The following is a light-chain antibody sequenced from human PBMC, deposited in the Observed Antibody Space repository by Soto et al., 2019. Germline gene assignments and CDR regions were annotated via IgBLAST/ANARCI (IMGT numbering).Light chain of an antibody. J-gene: IGKJ4*01. Sequence: TQTPGTLSVSSGGRATRSCRASQSVSSNLAWYQQRPGQAPRLLIYAASSRATGIPARFSGSGSGTEFTLTISSLQSEDFAVYYCQQYSNWPLTFGGGTKVDIK. V-gene: IGKV3-15*01. CDR1: QSVSSN. CDR3: QQYSNWPLT. CDR2: AAS.